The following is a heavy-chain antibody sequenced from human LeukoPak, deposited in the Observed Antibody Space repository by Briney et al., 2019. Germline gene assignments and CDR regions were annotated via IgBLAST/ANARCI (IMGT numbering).Heavy chain of an antibody. Sequence: SETLSLTCNVSGGSINYYYWSWIRQSPGKGLEWMGFAYYSGSTNYKLSLKSRLTISVDMAKSQFSPKLSSVTAADTAVYYCARGPYYDFWSGYYNSAHYFDYWGQGTLVTVSS. CDR2: AYYSGST. CDR3: ARGPYYDFWSGYYNSAHYFDY. J-gene: IGHJ4*02. CDR1: GGSINYYY. D-gene: IGHD3-3*01. V-gene: IGHV4-59*01.